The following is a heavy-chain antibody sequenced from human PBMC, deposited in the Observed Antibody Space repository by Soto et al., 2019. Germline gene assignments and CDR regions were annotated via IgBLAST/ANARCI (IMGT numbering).Heavy chain of an antibody. CDR2: IIPMFGTA. Sequence: GASVKVSCKASGGTFSSDAISWVRQAPGQGLEWMGGIIPMFGTANYAQKFQGRVTITADESTSTAYMELSSLRSEDTAVYYCARGRIAAHIYGMDVCGQGTTVTVSS. CDR1: GGTFSSDA. J-gene: IGHJ6*02. V-gene: IGHV1-69*13. CDR3: ARGRIAAHIYGMDV. D-gene: IGHD6-6*01.